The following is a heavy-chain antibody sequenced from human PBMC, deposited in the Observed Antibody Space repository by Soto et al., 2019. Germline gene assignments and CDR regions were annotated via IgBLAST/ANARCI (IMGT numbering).Heavy chain of an antibody. J-gene: IGHJ4*01. D-gene: IGHD2-21*01. V-gene: IGHV4-59*02. CDR1: VDSVSTYY. Sequence: ETLSRTGDVSVDSVSTYYWSWIRQPPGKGLEWIGYVYYIGSTLYNPSLESRVTLSIDMSKKQVSLKLNSVIAADTAVYYCARTRMIESWIDYWGHGTLVTVSS. CDR2: VYYIGST. CDR3: ARTRMIESWIDY.